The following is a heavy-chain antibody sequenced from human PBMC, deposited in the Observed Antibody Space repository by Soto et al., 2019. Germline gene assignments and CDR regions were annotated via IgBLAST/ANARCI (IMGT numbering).Heavy chain of an antibody. J-gene: IGHJ6*02. D-gene: IGHD6-19*01. Sequence: PSQTLSLTCAISGDSVSSNSAAWNWIRQSPSRGLEWLGRTYYRSKWYNDYAVSVKSRITINPDTSKNQFSLQLNSVTPEDTAVYYCARDDVAGWPKYYYYYYGMDVWGQGTTVTVSS. CDR3: ARDDVAGWPKYYYYYYGMDV. V-gene: IGHV6-1*01. CDR1: GDSVSSNSAA. CDR2: TYYRSKWYN.